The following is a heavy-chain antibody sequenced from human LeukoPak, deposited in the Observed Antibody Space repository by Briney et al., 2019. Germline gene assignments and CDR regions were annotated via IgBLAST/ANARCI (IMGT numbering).Heavy chain of an antibody. CDR1: GFTFSNYE. CDR3: ARVFVGENFDY. J-gene: IGHJ4*02. V-gene: IGHV3-48*03. Sequence: GGSLRLSCAASGFTFSNYEMNWVRQAPGKGLEWLSYISYTGSNKYYADSVKGRFTISRDNAKSSLYLQMNSLRAEDTAIYFCARVFVGENFDYWGQGTLVTVSS. D-gene: IGHD3-10*02. CDR2: ISYTGSNK.